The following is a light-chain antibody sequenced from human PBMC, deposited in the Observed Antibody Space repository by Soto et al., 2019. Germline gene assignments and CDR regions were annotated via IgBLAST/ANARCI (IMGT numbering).Light chain of an antibody. CDR2: NSY. V-gene: IGLV1-44*01. J-gene: IGLJ1*01. CDR1: SSNIGGKT. Sequence: QSVLTQPPSASGTPGQRVTISCSGSSSNIGGKTVNWYQQLPGTVPKLLIYNSYQRPSGVPDRFSGSKSGTSASLAISGLQSEDEADYYCAAWDASLNGYVFGAGTKLTVL. CDR3: AAWDASLNGYV.